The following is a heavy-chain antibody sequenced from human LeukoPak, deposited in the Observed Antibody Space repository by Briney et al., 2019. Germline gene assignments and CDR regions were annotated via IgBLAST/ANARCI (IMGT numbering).Heavy chain of an antibody. CDR1: GGSFSGFY. V-gene: IGHV4-34*01. J-gene: IGHJ4*02. Sequence: SETLSLTCTVYGGSFSGFYWSWIHQPPGKGLEWVGEVNHSGTANYNPSLKSRVTLSVDTSKNQFSLKLASVTAADTAVYYCARGAYCSTTNCYGFGYWGQGTQVTASS. CDR2: VNHSGTA. D-gene: IGHD2-2*01. CDR3: ARGAYCSTTNCYGFGY.